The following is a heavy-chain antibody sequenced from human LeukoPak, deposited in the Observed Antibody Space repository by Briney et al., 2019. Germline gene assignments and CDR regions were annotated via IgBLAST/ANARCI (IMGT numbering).Heavy chain of an antibody. D-gene: IGHD2-2*01. J-gene: IGHJ4*02. CDR3: ARTPSSRVTKLDY. Sequence: GESLKISCKGSGYSFTSYWIGWARQMPGKGLEWMGIIYPGDSDTGYSPSFQGQVTISADKSISTAYLQWSSLKASDTAMYYCARTPSSRVTKLDYWGQGTLVTVSS. V-gene: IGHV5-51*01. CDR1: GYSFTSYW. CDR2: IYPGDSDT.